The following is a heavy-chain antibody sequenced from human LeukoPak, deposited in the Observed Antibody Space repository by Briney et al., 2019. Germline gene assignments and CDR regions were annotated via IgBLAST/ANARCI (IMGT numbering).Heavy chain of an antibody. CDR1: GLIFNEHA. D-gene: IGHD3-10*01. CDR2: IYWNSGRT. CDR3: GRDMKAGGLDY. Sequence: GGSLRLSCEISGLIFNEHAMHWVRQAPGKGLEWVSGIYWNSGRTGYADSVKGRFTVSRDNAKNSLYLQMNSLRVEDTALYYCGRDMKAGGLDYWGQGTLVTVSS. J-gene: IGHJ4*02. V-gene: IGHV3-9*01.